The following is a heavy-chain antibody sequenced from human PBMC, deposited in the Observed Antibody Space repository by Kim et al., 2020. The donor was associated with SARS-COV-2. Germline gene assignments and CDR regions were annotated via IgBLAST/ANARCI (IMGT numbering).Heavy chain of an antibody. D-gene: IGHD2-8*01. Sequence: GTTTYNPAPKSRVTISVDTAKNQFSLKLSSVTAADTAVYYCARDNGWFDPWGQGTLVTVSS. CDR2: GTT. V-gene: IGHV4-34*01. CDR3: ARDNGWFDP. J-gene: IGHJ5*02.